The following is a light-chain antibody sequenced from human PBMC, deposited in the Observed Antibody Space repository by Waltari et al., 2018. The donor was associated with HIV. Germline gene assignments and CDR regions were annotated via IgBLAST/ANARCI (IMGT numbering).Light chain of an antibody. Sequence: QSALTQPRSVSGSPGQSVTISCTGTSGDVGDYNYVSWYQQHPGKAPTLIIYDVTKRPSGVPDRFSGSKSGNTASLTISGLQAEDEADYYCCSYVGTYTVFGGGTKLTVL. V-gene: IGLV2-11*01. CDR1: SGDVGDYNY. J-gene: IGLJ2*01. CDR2: DVT. CDR3: CSYVGTYTV.